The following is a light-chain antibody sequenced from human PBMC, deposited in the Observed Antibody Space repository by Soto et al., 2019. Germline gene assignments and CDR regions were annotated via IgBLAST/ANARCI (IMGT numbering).Light chain of an antibody. V-gene: IGKV3-11*01. CDR2: DAS. J-gene: IGKJ4*01. CDR1: QSVSSF. CDR3: RQRSNWLS. Sequence: EIVLTQSPATLSLSPGERATLSCRASQSVSSFLAWYQQKPGQAPRLLIYDASNRATGIPARFSGSGSRTDFTLTITSLEPEDFAVYYCRQRSNWLSVGGGTKVEIK.